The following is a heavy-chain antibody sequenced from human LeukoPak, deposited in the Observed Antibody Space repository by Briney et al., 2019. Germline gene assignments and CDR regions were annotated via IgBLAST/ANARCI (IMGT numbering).Heavy chain of an antibody. V-gene: IGHV1-46*01. CDR1: GYTFTSYY. CDR2: INPSGGST. CDR3: ARDYYDSSGYYRNWFDP. D-gene: IGHD3-22*01. Sequence: EASVKVSCKASGYTFTSYYMHWVRQAPRQGLEWMGIINPSGGSTSYAQKFQGRVTMTRDTSTSTVYMELSSLRSEDTAVYYCARDYYDSSGYYRNWFDPWGQGTLVTVSS. J-gene: IGHJ5*02.